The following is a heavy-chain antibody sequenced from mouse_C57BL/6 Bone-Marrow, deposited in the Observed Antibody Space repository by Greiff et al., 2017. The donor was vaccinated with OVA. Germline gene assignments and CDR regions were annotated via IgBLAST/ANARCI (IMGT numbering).Heavy chain of an antibody. CDR2: IDPSDSYT. CDR3: ARSEPMVKRAWFAY. D-gene: IGHD2-1*01. J-gene: IGHJ3*01. Sequence: VQLQQPGAELVRPGTSVKLSCKASGYTFTSYWMHWVKQRPGQGLEWIGVIDPSDSYTNYNQKFKGKATLTVDTSSSTAYMQLSSLTSEDSAVDYCARSEPMVKRAWFAYWGQGTLVTVSA. CDR1: GYTFTSYW. V-gene: IGHV1-59*01.